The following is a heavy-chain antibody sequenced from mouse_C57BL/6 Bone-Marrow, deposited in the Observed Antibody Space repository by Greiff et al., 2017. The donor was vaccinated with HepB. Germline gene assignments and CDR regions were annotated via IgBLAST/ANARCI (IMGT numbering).Heavy chain of an antibody. Sequence: QVQLQQSGPGLVQPSQSLSITCTVSGFSLTSYGVHWVRQSPGKGLEWLGVIWSGGSTDYNAAFISRLSTSKDNSKSQVFFKMNSLQADDTAIYYCARGDYYGSSYGYFDVWGTGTTVTVSS. CDR2: IWSGGST. CDR3: ARGDYYGSSYGYFDV. J-gene: IGHJ1*03. D-gene: IGHD1-1*01. V-gene: IGHV2-2*01. CDR1: GFSLTSYG.